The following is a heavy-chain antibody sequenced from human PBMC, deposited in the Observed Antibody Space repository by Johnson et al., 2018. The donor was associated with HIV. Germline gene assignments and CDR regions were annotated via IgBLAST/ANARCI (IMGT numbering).Heavy chain of an antibody. Sequence: QVQLVESGGGVVQPGRSLRLSCAASGFTFSSYGMHWVRQAPGKGLEWVAVIWYDGSNKYYADSVKGRFTISRDNSKNTLFLQMNSLRAEDTAVYYCAKAHYYDSSARDAFDIWGQGTMVTVSS. J-gene: IGHJ3*02. CDR3: AKAHYYDSSARDAFDI. D-gene: IGHD3-22*01. V-gene: IGHV3-33*06. CDR1: GFTFSSYG. CDR2: IWYDGSNK.